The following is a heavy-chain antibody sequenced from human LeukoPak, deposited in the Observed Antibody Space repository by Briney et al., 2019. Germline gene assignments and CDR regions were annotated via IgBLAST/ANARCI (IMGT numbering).Heavy chain of an antibody. D-gene: IGHD3-10*01. CDR2: ISSEGNYI. CDR1: GFTFSSYS. J-gene: IGHJ6*04. CDR3: GGLLWFGGVCGMDV. V-gene: IGHV3-21*01. Sequence: GGSLRLSCAASGFTFSSYSMNWVRQAPGKGLEWVSSISSEGNYIYYADSVKGRFTISRDNAKIPLYLQMNSLRAEDTAVYYCGGLLWFGGVCGMDVWGKGTTVTVSS.